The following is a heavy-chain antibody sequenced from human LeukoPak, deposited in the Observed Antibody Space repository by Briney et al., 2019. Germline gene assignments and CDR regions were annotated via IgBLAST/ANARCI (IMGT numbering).Heavy chain of an antibody. CDR3: AKGLSTIFGVAVTFDY. CDR2: ISGSGGST. Sequence: PGGSLRLSCAASVLTLSSYAMSWVRQAPGKGLEWVATISGSGGSTYYADSVKGRFTISRDNSKNTLYLQMNSLRAEDTAVYYCAKGLSTIFGVAVTFDYWGQGTLVTVSS. V-gene: IGHV3-23*01. CDR1: VLTLSSYA. J-gene: IGHJ4*02. D-gene: IGHD3-3*01.